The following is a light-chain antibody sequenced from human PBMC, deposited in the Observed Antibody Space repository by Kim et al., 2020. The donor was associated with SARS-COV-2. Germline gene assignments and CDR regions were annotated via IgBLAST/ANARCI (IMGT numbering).Light chain of an antibody. J-gene: IGLJ2*01. CDR1: ELGDKY. CDR2: QDS. CDR3: QAWDNNTVI. V-gene: IGLV3-1*01. Sequence: SYELTQPPSVSVSPGQTAAITCSGNELGDKYASWYQQRPGQSPVVVMYQDSKRPSGIPERFSGSNSGNTATLTISGTQAMDEADYFCQAWDNNTVIFGGGTKLTVL.